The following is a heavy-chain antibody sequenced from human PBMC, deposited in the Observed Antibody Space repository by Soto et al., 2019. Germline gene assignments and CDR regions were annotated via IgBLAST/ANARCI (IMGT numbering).Heavy chain of an antibody. D-gene: IGHD3-22*01. CDR3: ARSQVITTFNCIDP. CDR2: IYHSGST. J-gene: IGHJ5*02. CDR1: GASISSSGYY. V-gene: IGHV4-39*01. Sequence: SETLSLTCTVSGASISSSGYYWGWIRQPPGRGLEWIGSIYHSGSTYYNPSLKSRVTISVDTSKNQFSLRLSSVTAADTSFYYCARSQVITTFNCIDPWGQGPLVTVSS.